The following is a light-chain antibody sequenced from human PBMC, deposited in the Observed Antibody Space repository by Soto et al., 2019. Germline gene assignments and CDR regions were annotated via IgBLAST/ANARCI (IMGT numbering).Light chain of an antibody. CDR1: QGISSW. V-gene: IGKV1-12*01. Sequence: DIPMTQSPSFVSASLGDRVTITCRASQGISSWLAWYQQKPGRAPRVLISITSTLHSGVPSRFSGSRSGTDFTLTIASLQPEDSATYYCQQGYSFPLTFGGGTKVEI. CDR2: ITS. J-gene: IGKJ4*01. CDR3: QQGYSFPLT.